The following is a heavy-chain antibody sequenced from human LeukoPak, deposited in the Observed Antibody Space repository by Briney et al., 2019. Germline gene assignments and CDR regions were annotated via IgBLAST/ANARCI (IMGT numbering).Heavy chain of an antibody. D-gene: IGHD2-15*01. CDR1: GGSISSGGYY. CDR2: IYYSGST. J-gene: IGHJ5*02. Sequence: SQTLSLTCTVSGGSISSGGYYWSWIRQHPGKGLEWIGYIYYSGSTYYNPSLKSRVTISVDTSKNQFSLKLSSVTAADTAVYYCARGVPLRSHNWFDPWGQGTLVTVSS. V-gene: IGHV4-31*03. CDR3: ARGVPLRSHNWFDP.